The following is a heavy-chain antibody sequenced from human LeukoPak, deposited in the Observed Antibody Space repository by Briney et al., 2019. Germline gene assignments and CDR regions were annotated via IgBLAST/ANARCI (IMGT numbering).Heavy chain of an antibody. Sequence: GGSLRLSCAASGFTFSRYSMHWVRRAPGKGLVWVSRINSDGSSTTYADSVKGRFTISRDNAKNTLYLQMNSLKVEDTAVYYCTRVFVGDEYSSSGYWGQGTLVTVSS. CDR3: TRVFVGDEYSSSGY. CDR2: INSDGSST. CDR1: GFTFSRYS. J-gene: IGHJ4*02. D-gene: IGHD6-13*01. V-gene: IGHV3-74*01.